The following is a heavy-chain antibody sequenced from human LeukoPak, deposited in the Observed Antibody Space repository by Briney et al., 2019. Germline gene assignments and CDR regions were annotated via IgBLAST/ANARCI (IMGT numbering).Heavy chain of an antibody. J-gene: IGHJ4*02. CDR3: ARDGGASGSYYKYWDY. CDR2: FYYSGNI. Sequence: SETLSLTCTVSGGSISSSSYQWGWIRQPPGKGLEWIGSFYYSGNIYYSPSLKSRVTVSVDTSKNQFSLKLSSVAAADTAVYYCARDGGASGSYYKYWDYWGQGTLVTVSS. V-gene: IGHV4-39*07. D-gene: IGHD3-10*01. CDR1: GGSISSSSYQ.